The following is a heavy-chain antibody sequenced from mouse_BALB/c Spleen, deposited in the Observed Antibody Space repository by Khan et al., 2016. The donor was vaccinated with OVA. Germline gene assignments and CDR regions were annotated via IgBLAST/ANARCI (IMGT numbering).Heavy chain of an antibody. D-gene: IGHD1-1*01. CDR2: ISYSGNT. Sequence: EVQLHESGPGLVKPSQSLSLTCTVTGYSITSDYAWNWIRQFPGNKLEWMGFISYSGNTNYNPSLKSRISITRDTSKNQFFLQLNSVTTEDTATYYCARIYGGDFDYWGQGTTLTVSS. J-gene: IGHJ2*01. CDR1: GYSITSDYA. CDR3: ARIYGGDFDY. V-gene: IGHV3-2*02.